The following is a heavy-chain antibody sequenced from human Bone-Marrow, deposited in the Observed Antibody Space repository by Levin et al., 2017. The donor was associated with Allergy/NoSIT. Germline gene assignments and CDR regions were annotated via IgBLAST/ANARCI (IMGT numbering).Heavy chain of an antibody. CDR1: GFTFSSYA. V-gene: IGHV3-23*01. D-gene: IGHD6-13*01. J-gene: IGHJ4*02. CDR2: IRPTGGRT. CDR3: ARETGGSGWYTVDY. Sequence: ETLSLTCAASGFTFSSYAMAWVRQAPGKGLQWVSTIRPTGGRTYYADSVEGRFTISRDNSKNTVYLQMSSLRAEDTATYYCARETGGSGWYTVDYWGRGALVTVSS.